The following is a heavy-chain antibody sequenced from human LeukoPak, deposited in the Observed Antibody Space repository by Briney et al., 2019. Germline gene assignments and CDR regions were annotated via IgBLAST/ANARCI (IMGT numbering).Heavy chain of an antibody. J-gene: IGHJ4*02. CDR2: MSGSGGST. CDR3: AKWGCSGSDCYPFDY. D-gene: IGHD2-21*02. Sequence: PGGSLRLSCAASGFTFSSYEMNWVRQAPGKGLEWVSAMSGSGGSTYYADSVKGRFTISRDNSKNTLYLQMNSLRAEDTAVYYCAKWGCSGSDCYPFDYWGQGTLVTVSS. V-gene: IGHV3-23*01. CDR1: GFTFSSYE.